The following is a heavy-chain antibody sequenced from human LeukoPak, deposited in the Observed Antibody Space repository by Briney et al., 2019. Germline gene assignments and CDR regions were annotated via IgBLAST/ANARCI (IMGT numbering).Heavy chain of an antibody. CDR2: IDPNVDDR. Sequence: GASVKVSCKASGYTFSGYWIHWVRQAPGQGLEWMGRIDPNVDDRKYAQKLQGRVTMTRDTSTNTAYMELSSLRSDDTAMYYCARDAAVVGQGSEYWGQGTLVTVSS. CDR3: ARDAAVVGQGSEY. V-gene: IGHV1-2*06. J-gene: IGHJ4*02. D-gene: IGHD6-19*01. CDR1: GYTFSGYW.